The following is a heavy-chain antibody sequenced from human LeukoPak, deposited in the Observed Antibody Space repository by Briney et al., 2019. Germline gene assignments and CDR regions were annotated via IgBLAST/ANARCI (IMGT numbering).Heavy chain of an antibody. CDR1: GGTFSSYA. CDR2: IIPIFGTA. D-gene: IGHD3-10*01. J-gene: IGHJ5*02. CDR3: ATMVRGVISWFDP. Sequence: GASVEVSCKASGGTFSSYAISWVRQAPGQGLEWMGGIIPIFGTANYAQKFQGRVTITADKSTSTAYMELSSLRSEDTAVYYCATMVRGVISWFDPWGQGTLVAVSS. V-gene: IGHV1-69*06.